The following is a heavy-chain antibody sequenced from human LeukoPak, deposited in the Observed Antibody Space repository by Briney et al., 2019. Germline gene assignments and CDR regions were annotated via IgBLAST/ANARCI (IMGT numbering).Heavy chain of an antibody. Sequence: PGGSLRLSCAASGFTVNNNYMSWVRQAPGRGLEWVSVIYSGGYTYYAGSVKGRFTISRDNSKNTLYLQMNSLRAEDTAVYYCAKDGGLWVSAHWGDSWGRGTLVTVSS. J-gene: IGHJ4*02. CDR1: GFTVNNNY. V-gene: IGHV3-53*01. D-gene: IGHD7-27*01. CDR3: AKDGGLWVSAHWGDS. CDR2: IYSGGYT.